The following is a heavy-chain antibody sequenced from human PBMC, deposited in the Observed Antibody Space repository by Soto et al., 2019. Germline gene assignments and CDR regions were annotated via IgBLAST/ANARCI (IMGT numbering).Heavy chain of an antibody. D-gene: IGHD3-3*01. V-gene: IGHV4-39*01. CDR1: GPSISSSTYY. CDR3: ASYFHYGVVQDRFDP. CDR2: VDYSGSS. Sequence: SETLSLTCTVSGPSISSSTYYWGWIRQPPGKGLEWIGNVDYSGSSYYSPSLKGRVTISVDTSKNQFSLTLSSVTAADTAVYYCASYFHYGVVQDRFDPWCQGTLVTVS. J-gene: IGHJ5*01.